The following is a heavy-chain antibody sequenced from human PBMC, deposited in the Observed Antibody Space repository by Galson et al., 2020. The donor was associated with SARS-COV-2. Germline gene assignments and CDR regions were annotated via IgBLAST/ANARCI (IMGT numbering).Heavy chain of an antibody. CDR1: GFTFSSYA. D-gene: IGHD1-20*01. CDR2: ISGSGGRT. Sequence: TGGSLRLSCVASGFTFSSYAMSWVRRAPGKGLEWVSAISGSGGRTYYANSVKGRFTISRDNSKNTLYLLMNSLRAEDTAVYYCVKDHTWKDESDARGCAFDIWGQGTMVTVSS. CDR3: VKDHTWKDESDARGCAFDI. V-gene: IGHV3-23*01. J-gene: IGHJ3*02.